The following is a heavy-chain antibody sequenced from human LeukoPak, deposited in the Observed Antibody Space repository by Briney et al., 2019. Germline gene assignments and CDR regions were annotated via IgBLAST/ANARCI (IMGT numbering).Heavy chain of an antibody. CDR1: GYTFTSYD. V-gene: IGHV1-8*01. D-gene: IGHD6-13*01. J-gene: IGHJ6*03. Sequence: ASVKVSCKASGYTFTSYDINWVRQATGQGLEWMGWMNPNSGNTGYAQKFQGRVTMTRNASISTAYMELSSLRSEDTAVYYCAREAAAEYYYYMDVWGKGTTVTVSS. CDR3: AREAAAEYYYYMDV. CDR2: MNPNSGNT.